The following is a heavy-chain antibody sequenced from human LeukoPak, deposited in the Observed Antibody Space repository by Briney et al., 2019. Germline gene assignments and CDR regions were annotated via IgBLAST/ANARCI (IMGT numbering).Heavy chain of an antibody. J-gene: IGHJ4*02. CDR3: AKLTRYCSGGSCYQWIDY. V-gene: IGHV3-30*02. CDR1: GFTFSSYG. CDR2: IRYDGSNK. D-gene: IGHD2-15*01. Sequence: SGGSLRLSCAASGFTFSSYGMHWVRQAPGKGLEWVAFIRYDGSNKYYADSVKGRFTISRDNSKNTLYLQMNSLRAEDTAVYYCAKLTRYCSGGSCYQWIDYWGQGTLVTVSS.